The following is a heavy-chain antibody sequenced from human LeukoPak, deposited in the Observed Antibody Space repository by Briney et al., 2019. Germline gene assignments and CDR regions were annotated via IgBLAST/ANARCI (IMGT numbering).Heavy chain of an antibody. Sequence: SETLSLTCTVSGGSVSSGSYHWSWIRQPPGKGLEWIGYTHYSGNTYYNPSLKSRVTISLDTSKKQFSLWLTSVTAADTAVYYCARVRGDYVNLFDPWGQGTLVIVSS. CDR2: THYSGNT. CDR1: GGSVSSGSYH. V-gene: IGHV4-61*01. CDR3: ARVRGDYVNLFDP. D-gene: IGHD4-17*01. J-gene: IGHJ5*02.